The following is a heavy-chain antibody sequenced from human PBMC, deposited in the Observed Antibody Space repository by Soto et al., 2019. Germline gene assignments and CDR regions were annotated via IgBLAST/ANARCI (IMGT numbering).Heavy chain of an antibody. J-gene: IGHJ5*02. Sequence: AETLSLTCTVSGGSISSGSYYWSWIRQPPGKGLEWIGYIYYSGSTNYNPSLKSRVTISVDASKNQFSLKLSSVTAADTAVYYCARDRGIGYCISTSCFSRPYNWFDPWGQGTLVTVSS. CDR1: GGSISSGSYY. CDR2: IYYSGST. V-gene: IGHV4-61*01. CDR3: ARDRGIGYCISTSCFSRPYNWFDP. D-gene: IGHD2-2*01.